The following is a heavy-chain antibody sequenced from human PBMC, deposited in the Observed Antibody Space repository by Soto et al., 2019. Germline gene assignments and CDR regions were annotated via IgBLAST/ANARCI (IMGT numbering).Heavy chain of an antibody. Sequence: ASVKVSCKASGYTFTSYAMHWVRQAPGQRLEWMGWINAGNGNTNYAQKLQGRVTMTTDTSTSTAYMELRSLRSDDTAVYYCARYCSGGSCYRSYYYYYGMDVWGQGTTVTVSS. CDR1: GYTFTSYA. D-gene: IGHD2-15*01. J-gene: IGHJ6*02. CDR3: ARYCSGGSCYRSYYYYYGMDV. CDR2: INAGNGNT. V-gene: IGHV1-3*01.